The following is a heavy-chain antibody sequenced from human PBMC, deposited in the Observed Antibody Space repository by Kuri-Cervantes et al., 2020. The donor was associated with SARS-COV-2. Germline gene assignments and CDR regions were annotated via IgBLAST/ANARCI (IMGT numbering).Heavy chain of an antibody. J-gene: IGHJ5*02. CDR3: ASHKLGEGRFDP. CDR2: ISAYNGNT. V-gene: IGHV1-18*01. CDR1: GYTFTSYG. Sequence: ASVKVSCKASGYTFTSYGISWVRQAPGQGLEWMGWISAYNGNTNYAQKLQGRVTMTTDTSTSTAYMELRSLRSDDTAVYYCASHKLGEGRFDPWGQGTRVTESS. D-gene: IGHD3-10*01.